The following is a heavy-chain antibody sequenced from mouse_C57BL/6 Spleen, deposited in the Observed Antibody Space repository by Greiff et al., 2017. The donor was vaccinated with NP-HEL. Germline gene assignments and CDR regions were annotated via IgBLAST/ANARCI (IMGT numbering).Heavy chain of an antibody. Sequence: EVQLQQSGPELVKPGASVKIPCKASGYTFTDYNMDWVKQSHGKSLEWIGDINPNNGGTIYNQKFKGKATLTVDKSSSTAYMELRSLTSEDTAVYYCARKPFYYGSSYDYAMDYWGQGTSVTVSS. CDR2: INPNNGGT. CDR1: GYTFTDYN. CDR3: ARKPFYYGSSYDYAMDY. V-gene: IGHV1-18*01. J-gene: IGHJ4*01. D-gene: IGHD1-1*01.